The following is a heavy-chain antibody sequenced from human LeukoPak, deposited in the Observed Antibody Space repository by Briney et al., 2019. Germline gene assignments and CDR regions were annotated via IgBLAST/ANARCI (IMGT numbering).Heavy chain of an antibody. CDR3: ARDLYSLRAFDI. D-gene: IGHD2-15*01. V-gene: IGHV4-4*07. CDR2: IYTSGST. J-gene: IGHJ3*02. CDR1: GGSISSYY. Sequence: PSETQSLTCTVSGGSISSYYWSWIRQPAGKGLEWIGRIYTSGSTNYNPSLKSQVTMSVDTSKNQFSLKLSSVTAADTAVYYCARDLYSLRAFDIWGQGTMVTVSS.